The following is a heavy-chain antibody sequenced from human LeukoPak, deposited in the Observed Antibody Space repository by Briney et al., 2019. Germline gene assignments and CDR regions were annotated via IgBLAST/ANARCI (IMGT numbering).Heavy chain of an antibody. D-gene: IGHD3-22*01. CDR3: AGVGVITMIVNY. CDR1: GGSFSGYY. CDR2: INHSGST. J-gene: IGHJ4*02. V-gene: IGHV4-34*01. Sequence: SETLSLTCAVYGGSFSGYYWSWIRQPPGKGLEWIGEINHSGSTNYNPSLRGRVTISVDTSTNQFSLNLRSVTVGATAGYYGAGVGVITMIVNYWGQGTLVTVSS.